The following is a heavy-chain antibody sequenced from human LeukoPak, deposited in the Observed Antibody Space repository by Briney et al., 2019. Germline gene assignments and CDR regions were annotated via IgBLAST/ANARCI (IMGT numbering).Heavy chain of an antibody. CDR2: ISSSGSTI. CDR3: ATLTPRITAAGTGGYYYYYMDV. CDR1: GFTFSDYY. V-gene: IGHV3-11*01. J-gene: IGHJ6*03. D-gene: IGHD6-13*01. Sequence: GGSLRLSCAASGFTFSDYYMSWIRQAPGKGLEWVSYISSSGSTIYYADSVKGRFTISRDNAKNSLYLQMNSLRAEDTAVYYCATLTPRITAAGTGGYYYYYMDVWGKGTTVTISS.